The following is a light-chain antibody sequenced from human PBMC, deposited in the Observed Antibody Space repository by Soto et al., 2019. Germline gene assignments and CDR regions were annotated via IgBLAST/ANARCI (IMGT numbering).Light chain of an antibody. V-gene: IGKV3-20*01. CDR2: GAS. CDR3: QQYGSSPYT. CDR1: QSVSSSY. Sequence: IVLTQSQGTLSLSPGERATLSCRASQSVSSSYLAWYQPKPGQAPRLLIYGASSRATGIPDRFSGSGSGTYFTLTSSRLEPEDCAVYYCQQYGSSPYTFGQGTKVEIK. J-gene: IGKJ2*01.